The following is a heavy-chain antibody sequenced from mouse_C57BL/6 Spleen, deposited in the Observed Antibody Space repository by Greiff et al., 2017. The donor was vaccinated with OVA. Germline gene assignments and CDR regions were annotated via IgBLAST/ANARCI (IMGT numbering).Heavy chain of an antibody. CDR3: ARNSAPYYYGSSYDYAMDY. V-gene: IGHV2-2*01. CDR2: IWSGGST. D-gene: IGHD1-1*01. CDR1: GFSLTSYG. Sequence: QVQLQQSGPGLVQPSQSLSITCTVSGFSLTSYGVHWVRQSPGKGLEWLGVIWSGGSTDYNAAFISRLSISKDNSKSQVFFKMNSLQADETAIYYCARNSAPYYYGSSYDYAMDYWGQGTSVTVSS. J-gene: IGHJ4*01.